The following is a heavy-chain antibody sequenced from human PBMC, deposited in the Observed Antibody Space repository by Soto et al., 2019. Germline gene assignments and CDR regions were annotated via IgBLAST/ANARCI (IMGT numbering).Heavy chain of an antibody. D-gene: IGHD6-13*01. V-gene: IGHV4-4*07. CDR3: ARGSSSSWSDYFQH. Sequence: QVQLQESSPGLVKPSETLSLTCIVSGGSISSYYWSWIRQPAGKGLEWIGRVYPSGSTNYNPSLKSRVTMSVDTSKNQFSLKLSSVTAADTAVYYCARGSSSSWSDYFQHWGQGTLVTVSS. CDR1: GGSISSYY. CDR2: VYPSGST. J-gene: IGHJ1*01.